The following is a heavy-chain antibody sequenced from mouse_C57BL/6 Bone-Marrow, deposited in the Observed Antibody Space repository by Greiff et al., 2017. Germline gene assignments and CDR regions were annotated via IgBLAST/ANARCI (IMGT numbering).Heavy chain of an antibody. CDR1: GFNIKDDY. CDR2: IEPENGDN. CDR3: TYYGSSFWYFDV. J-gene: IGHJ1*03. D-gene: IGHD1-1*01. V-gene: IGHV14-4*01. Sequence: EVKLQESGAELVRPGASVKLSCTASGFNIKDDYMHWVKQRPEQGLEWIGWIEPENGDNEYASKFQGKATITADTSSNTAYLQLSSLTSDDTAVYYCTYYGSSFWYFDVWGTGTTVTVSS.